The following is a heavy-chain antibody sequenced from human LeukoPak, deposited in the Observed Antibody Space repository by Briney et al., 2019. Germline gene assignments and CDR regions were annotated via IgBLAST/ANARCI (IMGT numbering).Heavy chain of an antibody. J-gene: IGHJ3*02. CDR1: GYSFTSYW. Sequence: GESLKISCKGSGYSFTSYWIGWVRQMPGKGLEWMGIIYPGDSDTRYSPSFQGQVTISADKSISTAYLQWSSLKASDTAMYYCARRSLIAAAVNAFDIWGQGTMVTVSS. CDR3: ARRSLIAAAVNAFDI. CDR2: IYPGDSDT. V-gene: IGHV5-51*01. D-gene: IGHD6-13*01.